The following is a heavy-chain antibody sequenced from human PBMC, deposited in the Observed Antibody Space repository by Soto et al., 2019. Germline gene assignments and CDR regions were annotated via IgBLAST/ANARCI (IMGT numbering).Heavy chain of an antibody. CDR1: GFSFIKYA. CDR3: ARGFSAGKGSPPDY. CDR2: LSGSGGST. J-gene: IGHJ4*02. D-gene: IGHD3-10*01. Sequence: PGGSLRLSCAASGFSFIKYAMSWVRQAPGKGLEWVSGLSGSGGSTSSADSVKGRFAISRDNSRSTLYLQMNSLRDGDTAIYYCARGFSAGKGSPPDYWGQGTLVTVSS. V-gene: IGHV3-23*01.